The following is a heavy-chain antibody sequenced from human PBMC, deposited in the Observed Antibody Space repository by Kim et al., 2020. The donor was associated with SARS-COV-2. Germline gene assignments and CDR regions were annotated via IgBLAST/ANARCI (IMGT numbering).Heavy chain of an antibody. D-gene: IGHD6-19*01. CDR3: VSQPYISGWYGFDY. V-gene: IGHV3-30*04. CDR1: GFSFSFSSYA. Sequence: GGSLRLSCGASGFSFSFSSYAMHWVRQAPGKGLEWVAVISYDGRNKYYADSVKGRFTISRDNSQNTLYLQMNSLSAEDTAVYYCVSQPYISGWYGFDYWGQGTLVSVSS. J-gene: IGHJ4*02. CDR2: ISYDGRNK.